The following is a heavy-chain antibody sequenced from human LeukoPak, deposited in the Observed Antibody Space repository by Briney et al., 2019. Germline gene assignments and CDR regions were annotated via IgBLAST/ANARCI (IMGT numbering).Heavy chain of an antibody. CDR1: GFSVSRGYY. J-gene: IGHJ4*02. Sequence: SETLSLTCSVSGFSVSRGYYWGWIRQPPGKGLEWIGSIYHSGSTYYNPSLKSRLTISVDTSKNQFSLKLSSVTAADTAVYYCARDPTVAPLDYWGQGTLVTVSS. CDR3: ARDPTVAPLDY. CDR2: IYHSGST. D-gene: IGHD4-11*01. V-gene: IGHV4-38-2*02.